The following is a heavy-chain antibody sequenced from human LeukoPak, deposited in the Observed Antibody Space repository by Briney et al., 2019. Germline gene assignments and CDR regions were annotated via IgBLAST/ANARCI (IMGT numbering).Heavy chain of an antibody. J-gene: IGHJ4*02. CDR2: ISSSSSYI. CDR3: ARDDSGSYYNFNY. V-gene: IGHV3-21*03. D-gene: IGHD1-26*01. CDR1: GFTFSSYS. Sequence: AGGSLRLSCAASGFTFSSYSVNWVRQAPGKGLEWVSSISSSSSYIYYADSVKGRFTISRDNAKNSLYLQMNSLRAEDTAVYYCARDDSGSYYNFNYWGQGTLVTVSS.